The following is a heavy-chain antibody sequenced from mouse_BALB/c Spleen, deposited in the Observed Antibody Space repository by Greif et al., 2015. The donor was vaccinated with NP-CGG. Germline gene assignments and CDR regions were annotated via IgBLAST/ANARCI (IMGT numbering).Heavy chain of an antibody. CDR3: VRDYRYDYFDY. Sequence: EVHLVESGGGLVQPKGSLKLSCAASGFTFNTYAMNWVRQAPGKSLEWVARIRSKSNNYATYYADSVKDRFTISRDDSQSMLYLQMNNLKTEDTAMYYCVRDYRYDYFDYWGQGTTLTVSS. CDR2: IRSKSNNYAT. V-gene: IGHV10-1*02. CDR1: GFTFNTYA. D-gene: IGHD2-14*01. J-gene: IGHJ2*01.